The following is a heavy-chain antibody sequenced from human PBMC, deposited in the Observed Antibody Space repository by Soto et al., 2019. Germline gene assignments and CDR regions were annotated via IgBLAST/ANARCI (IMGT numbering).Heavy chain of an antibody. CDR1: GGSVISGTYF. Sequence: SETLSLTCTVSGGSVISGTYFWIWIRQSPGKRLEWIAYIYYSGSTNYNPSLKSRATISVDTSKSQVSLTLTPVTAADAAVYYCARSPNYYYYGFDVWGQGTTVTVSS. CDR3: ARSPNYYYYGFDV. V-gene: IGHV4-61*01. CDR2: IYYSGST. D-gene: IGHD3-10*01. J-gene: IGHJ6*02.